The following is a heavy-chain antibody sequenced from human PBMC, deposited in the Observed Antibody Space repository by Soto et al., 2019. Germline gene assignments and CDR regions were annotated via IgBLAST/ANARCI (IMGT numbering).Heavy chain of an antibody. D-gene: IGHD4-4*01. J-gene: IGHJ5*02. CDR2: ISSSSSYI. V-gene: IGHV3-21*01. CDR3: ARDTVGWFDP. CDR1: GFTFGSYS. Sequence: AGGSLRLSCAASGFTFGSYSMNWVRQAPGKGLEWVSSISSSSSYIYYADSVKGRFTISRDNAKNSLYLQMNSLRAEDTAVYYCARDTVGWFDPWGQGTLVTVSS.